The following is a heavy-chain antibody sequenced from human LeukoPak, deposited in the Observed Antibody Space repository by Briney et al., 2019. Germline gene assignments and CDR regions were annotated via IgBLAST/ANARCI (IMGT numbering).Heavy chain of an antibody. CDR2: IIPIVGLP. CDR3: ARYNRVGSGSYYHFDY. Sequence: GASAKVSCKAPGGTISSYSINWVRQAPGQGLEWMGGIIPIVGLPNYAQKFQGRVTITADTSTSTAYMELSSLRSEDTAVYYCARYNRVGSGSYYHFDYWGQGTLVTVSS. D-gene: IGHD3-10*01. J-gene: IGHJ4*02. V-gene: IGHV1-69*10. CDR1: GGTISSYS.